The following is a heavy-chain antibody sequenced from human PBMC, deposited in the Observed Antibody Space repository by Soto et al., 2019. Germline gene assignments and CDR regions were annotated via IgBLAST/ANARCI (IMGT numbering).Heavy chain of an antibody. D-gene: IGHD6-19*01. V-gene: IGHV3-23*01. CDR2: ISGSGGST. Sequence: EVQLLESGGGLVQPGGSLRLSCAASGFTFSSYAMSWVRQAPGKGLEWVSAISGSGGSTYYADSVKGRFTISRDNSKNTLYLQMNSLRAEDTAVYYCAKDDGSSGWPAGWFDPWGQGTLVTVYS. CDR3: AKDDGSSGWPAGWFDP. CDR1: GFTFSSYA. J-gene: IGHJ5*02.